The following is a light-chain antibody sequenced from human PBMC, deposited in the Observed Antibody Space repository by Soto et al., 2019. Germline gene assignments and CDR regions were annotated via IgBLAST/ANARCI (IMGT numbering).Light chain of an antibody. J-gene: IGKJ4*01. V-gene: IGKV3-20*01. Sequence: EIVLTQSPGTLSLSPGERATLSCRASQSVSSSYLAWYQQKPGQAPRLLIYGASSRATGIPDRFSGSGSGTGFTLTISRLAPEDFAVYYCQQYGSSPTFGGGTKVEIK. CDR3: QQYGSSPT. CDR2: GAS. CDR1: QSVSSSY.